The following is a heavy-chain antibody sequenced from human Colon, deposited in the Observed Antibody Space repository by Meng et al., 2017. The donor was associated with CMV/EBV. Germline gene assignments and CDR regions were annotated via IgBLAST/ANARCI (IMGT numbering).Heavy chain of an antibody. CDR2: IRSKTDGGTT. Sequence: GESLKISCAASGFTLSDHHMDWFRQAPGKGLEWVGHIRSKTDGGTTDYAAAVKGRFTISRDDSKNTLYLQMKSLKTEDTAVYYCTTIPPYDTSGPKSYWGQGTLVTVSS. V-gene: IGHV3-15*01. CDR1: GFTLSDHH. D-gene: IGHD3-22*01. CDR3: TTIPPYDTSGPKSY. J-gene: IGHJ4*02.